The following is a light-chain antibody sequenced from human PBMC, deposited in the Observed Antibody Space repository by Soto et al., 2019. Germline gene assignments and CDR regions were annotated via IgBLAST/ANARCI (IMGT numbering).Light chain of an antibody. CDR1: QSVSSN. Sequence: EIVMTQSPATLSVSPGERATLSCRASQSVSSNLAWYQQKPGQAPRLLIYGASTRATGIPARFSGSGSVKEFTLTISSLQSEDFAVYYCHQYNNWPPWTFGQGTKVEIK. V-gene: IGKV3-15*01. CDR2: GAS. J-gene: IGKJ1*01. CDR3: HQYNNWPPWT.